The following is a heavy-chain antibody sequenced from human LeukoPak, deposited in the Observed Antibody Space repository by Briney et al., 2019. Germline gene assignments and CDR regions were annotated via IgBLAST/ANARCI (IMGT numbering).Heavy chain of an antibody. Sequence: PSETLSLTCTVSGGSISSYYWSWIRRPPGKGLEWIGYIYTSGSTNYNPSLKSRVTISVDTSKNQFSLKLSSVTAADTAVYYCARHGGAAAGDFDYWGQGTLVTVSS. CDR1: GGSISSYY. V-gene: IGHV4-4*09. D-gene: IGHD6-13*01. CDR3: ARHGGAAAGDFDY. J-gene: IGHJ4*02. CDR2: IYTSGST.